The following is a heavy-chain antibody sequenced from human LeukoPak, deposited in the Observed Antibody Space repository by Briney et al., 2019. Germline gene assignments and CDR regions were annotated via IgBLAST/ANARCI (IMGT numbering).Heavy chain of an antibody. Sequence: ASVKVSCKASGYTFTSYYMHWVRQAPGQGLEWMGIINPSGGSTSYAQKFQGRVTMTRDTSTSTVYMELSSLRSEDTAVYYCARDSSGVVGASAMGFDGAFDIWGQGTMVTVSS. D-gene: IGHD1-26*01. CDR3: ARDSSGVVGASAMGFDGAFDI. V-gene: IGHV1-46*01. CDR1: GYTFTSYY. J-gene: IGHJ3*02. CDR2: INPSGGST.